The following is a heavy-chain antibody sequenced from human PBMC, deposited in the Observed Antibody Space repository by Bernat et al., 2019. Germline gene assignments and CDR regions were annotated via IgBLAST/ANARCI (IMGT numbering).Heavy chain of an antibody. Sequence: QVQLVESGGGVVQPGRSLRLSCAASGFTFSSHGIHWVRQAPGKGLEWVAVISYDGRNKYYADSGKGRFTISRDNSKNTLYLQMNSLRAEDTAVYYCAKGYSGYDYAYDIWGQGTMVTVSS. D-gene: IGHD5-12*01. CDR3: AKGYSGYDYAYDI. CDR1: GFTFSSHG. J-gene: IGHJ3*02. V-gene: IGHV3-30*18. CDR2: ISYDGRNK.